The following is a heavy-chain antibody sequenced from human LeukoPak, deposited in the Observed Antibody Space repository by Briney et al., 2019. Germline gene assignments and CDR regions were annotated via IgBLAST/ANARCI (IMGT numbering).Heavy chain of an antibody. CDR2: ISSSGSTL. V-gene: IGHV3-48*03. J-gene: IGHJ3*02. CDR1: GFTFSSYE. CDR3: ARDLKQWLDDAFDI. D-gene: IGHD6-19*01. Sequence: GGSLRRSCAASGFTFSSYEMNWVRQAPGKGLEWVSYISSSGSTLYYADSVKGRFTISRDNAKNSLYLQMNSLRAEDTAVYYCARDLKQWLDDAFDIWGQGTMVTVSS.